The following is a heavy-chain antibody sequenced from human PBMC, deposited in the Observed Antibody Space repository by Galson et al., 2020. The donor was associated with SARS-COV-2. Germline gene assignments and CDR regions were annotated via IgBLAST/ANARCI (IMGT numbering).Heavy chain of an antibody. J-gene: IGHJ4*02. CDR3: AKQSWAGLGDKNGYHYFED. Sequence: SETLSLTCGVSGGSMSSGSFFWAWLRQSPGKGLEWIGSVYYIGNGFHESGTTYYTATLQSRLSISVDTPKNQFSLKLTSVTAADTAMYYCAKQSWAGLGDKNGYHYFEDWGQGTPVTVSS. CDR2: VYYIGNGFHESGTT. D-gene: IGHD2-2*03. V-gene: IGHV4-39*01. CDR1: GGSMSSGSFF.